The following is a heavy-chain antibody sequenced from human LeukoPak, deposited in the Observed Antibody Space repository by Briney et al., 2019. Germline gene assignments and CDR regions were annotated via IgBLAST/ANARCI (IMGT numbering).Heavy chain of an antibody. CDR3: ATSRNWNKPTSDY. D-gene: IGHD1/OR15-1a*01. CDR2: INPNSGGT. Sequence: ASVKVSCKASGYAFTGYYMHWVRQAPGQGLEWMGWINPNSGGTNYAQKFQGRVTMTRDTSISTAYMELSRLRSDDTAVYYCATSRNWNKPTSDYWGQGTLVTVSS. V-gene: IGHV1-2*02. CDR1: GYAFTGYY. J-gene: IGHJ4*02.